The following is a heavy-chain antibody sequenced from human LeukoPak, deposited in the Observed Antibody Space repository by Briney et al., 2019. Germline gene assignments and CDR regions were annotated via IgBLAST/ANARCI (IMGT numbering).Heavy chain of an antibody. D-gene: IGHD3-16*01. CDR1: GGSISSYY. CDR2: IYYSGST. Sequence: PSETLSLTCTVSGGSISSYYWSWIRQPPGKGLEWIGYIYYSGSTNYNPSLKSRVTISVDTSKNQFTLKLSSVTAADTAVYYCARWGDWFDPWGQGTLVTVSS. CDR3: ARWGDWFDP. J-gene: IGHJ5*02. V-gene: IGHV4-59*08.